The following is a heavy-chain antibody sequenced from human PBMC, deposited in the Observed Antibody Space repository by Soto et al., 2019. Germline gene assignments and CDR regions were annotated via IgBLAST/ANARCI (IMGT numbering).Heavy chain of an antibody. CDR3: ARVGGYGDYALDY. Sequence: ASVKVSCKASGYTFTSYAMHWVRQAPGQRLEWMGWINAGNGNTKYSHKFQGRVTITRDTSASTAYMELSSLRSEDTAVYYCARVGGYGDYALDYWGQGTLVTVSS. CDR1: GYTFTSYA. J-gene: IGHJ4*02. D-gene: IGHD4-17*01. V-gene: IGHV1-3*01. CDR2: INAGNGNT.